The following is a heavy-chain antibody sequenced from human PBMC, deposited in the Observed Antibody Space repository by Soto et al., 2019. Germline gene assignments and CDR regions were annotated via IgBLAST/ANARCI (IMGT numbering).Heavy chain of an antibody. CDR2: INGDGGST. D-gene: IGHD2-15*01. CDR3: ARDNGYCSGGSCSDDAFDI. J-gene: IGHJ3*02. V-gene: IGHV3-74*01. CDR1: VFSFSSYW. Sequence: SCAASVFSFSSYWMHWVRQAPGKGLVWFSRINGDGGSTSYADSVKGRFTISRDNAKNTLYLQMNSLRAEDTAVYYCARDNGYCSGGSCSDDAFDIWGQGTMVTVSS.